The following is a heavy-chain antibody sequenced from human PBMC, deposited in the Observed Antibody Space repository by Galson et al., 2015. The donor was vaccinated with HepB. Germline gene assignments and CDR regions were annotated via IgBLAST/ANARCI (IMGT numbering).Heavy chain of an antibody. CDR1: GFTFRSYA. CDR2: ISYDGSNK. CDR3: ARDRGGYSYDY. J-gene: IGHJ4*02. D-gene: IGHD5-18*01. V-gene: IGHV3-30-3*01. Sequence: SLRLSCAASGFTFRSYAMHWVRQAPGKGLEWVAVISYDGSNKYYADSVKGRFTISRDNSKNTLYLQMNSLRAEDTAVYYCARDRGGYSYDYWGQGTLVTVSS.